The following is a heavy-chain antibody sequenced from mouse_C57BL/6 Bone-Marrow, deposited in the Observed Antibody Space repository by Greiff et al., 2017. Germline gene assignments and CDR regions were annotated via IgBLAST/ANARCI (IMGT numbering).Heavy chain of an antibody. CDR1: GFSLTSYG. D-gene: IGHD1-1*01. V-gene: IGHV2-5*01. J-gene: IGHJ1*03. CDR3: AKSGSSSWYFDV. Sequence: VQRVESGPGLVQPSQSLSITCTVSGFSLTSYGVHWVRQSPGKGLEWLGVIWRGGSTDYNAAFMSRMSITKDNSKSQVLFKMNSLQADDTAIYYCAKSGSSSWYFDVWGKGTTVTVSS. CDR2: IWRGGST.